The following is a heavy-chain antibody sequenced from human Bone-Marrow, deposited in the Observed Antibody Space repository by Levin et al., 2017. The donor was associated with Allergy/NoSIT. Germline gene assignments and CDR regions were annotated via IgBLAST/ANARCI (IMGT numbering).Heavy chain of an antibody. CDR1: GFTFRTSW. CDR2: INADGTAK. Sequence: GGSLRLSCVASGFTFRTSWMHWVRQTPGKGLVWVSHINADGTAKRYADSVRGRFTIFRDNAKNTVYLEMNSLRVEDTAVFYCARKEDGKFDSWGQGTLVTVSS. J-gene: IGHJ4*02. CDR3: ARKEDGKFDS. V-gene: IGHV3-74*01.